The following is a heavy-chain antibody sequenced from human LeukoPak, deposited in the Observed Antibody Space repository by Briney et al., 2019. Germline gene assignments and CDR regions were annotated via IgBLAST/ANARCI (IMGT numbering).Heavy chain of an antibody. CDR1: GFTFSTYA. V-gene: IGHV3-48*04. Sequence: TGGSLRLSCAASGFTFSTYALHWVRQAPGLGLEWVSYISSSGSTIYYADSVKGRFTTSRDNAKNSLYLQMNSLRAEDTAVYYCARAGTGAFDIWGQGTMVTVSS. CDR2: ISSSGSTI. D-gene: IGHD1-1*01. CDR3: ARAGTGAFDI. J-gene: IGHJ3*02.